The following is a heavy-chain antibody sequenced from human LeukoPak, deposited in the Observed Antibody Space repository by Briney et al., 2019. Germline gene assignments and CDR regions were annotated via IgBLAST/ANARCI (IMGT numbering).Heavy chain of an antibody. CDR2: IRSDSSYK. D-gene: IGHD3-10*01. CDR1: GFSFRNYG. V-gene: IGHV3-30*02. CDR3: ARDRGVSGNYYDY. J-gene: IGHJ4*02. Sequence: PGGSLRLSCVASGFSFRNYGMHCVRQAPGKGLEWVTFIRSDSSYKYYADSVKGRFTTSRDNSKSTLDLQMNSLRPEDTALYYCARDRGVSGNYYDYWGQGTLVTVSS.